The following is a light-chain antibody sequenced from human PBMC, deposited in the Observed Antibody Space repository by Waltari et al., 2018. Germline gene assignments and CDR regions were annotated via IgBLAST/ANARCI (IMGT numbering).Light chain of an antibody. J-gene: IGLJ1*01. V-gene: IGLV3-1*01. CDR3: QTWDTSNEAI. CDR1: RLGEKF. Sequence: SYELTQPPSVSVSPGQTASISCSGDRLGEKFATWYQQKPGQSPFLVIYQDTKRPSGIPERFSGSNSGNTATLTISGTQALDEADYYCQTWDTSNEAIFGPGTKVTVL. CDR2: QDT.